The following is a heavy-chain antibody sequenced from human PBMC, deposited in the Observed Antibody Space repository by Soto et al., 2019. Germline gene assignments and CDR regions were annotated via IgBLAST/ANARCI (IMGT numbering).Heavy chain of an antibody. CDR3: AREVAGTSYYYGMDV. CDR1: GGSISSYY. Sequence: QVQLQESGPGLVKPSETLSLTCTVSGGSISSYYWSWIRQPPGKGLEWIGYIYYSGSTNYNPSLKRRVTTXXDXSXXQFSLKLSSVTAADTAVYYCAREVAGTSYYYGMDVWGQGTTVTVSS. J-gene: IGHJ6*02. CDR2: IYYSGST. D-gene: IGHD6-19*01. V-gene: IGHV4-59*01.